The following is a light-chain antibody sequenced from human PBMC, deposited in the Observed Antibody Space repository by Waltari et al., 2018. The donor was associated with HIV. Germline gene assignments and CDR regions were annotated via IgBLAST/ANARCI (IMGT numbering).Light chain of an antibody. CDR1: QGINNNY. J-gene: IGKJ5*01. V-gene: IGKV3-20*01. CDR3: QQYSNSAFT. CDR2: GAS. Sequence: DIVLTQSPGTLSLSPGERATLSCRASQGINNNYLAWYQQKPGQAPRLLIYGASSRATGIPDRISGSASGTDFTLSLSRLEPEDSAVYYCQQYSNSAFTIGQGTRLEIK.